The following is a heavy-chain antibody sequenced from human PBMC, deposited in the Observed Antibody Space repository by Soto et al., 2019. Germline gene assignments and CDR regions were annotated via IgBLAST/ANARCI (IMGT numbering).Heavy chain of an antibody. CDR3: ARVLIPEMLLSYYDANDV. CDR1: GFSISNYW. V-gene: IGHV3-7*01. J-gene: IGHJ3*01. Sequence: EVQLVESGGGLVQPGGSLRLSCAASGFSISNYWMTWVRQAPGKGLEWVANIKEDGNEEYYVGSVKGRFTISRDNAKNPLYLQMNSLRAENRAVYYCARVLIPEMLLSYYDANDVWGQGTLVTVSS. D-gene: IGHD3-22*01. CDR2: IKEDGNEE.